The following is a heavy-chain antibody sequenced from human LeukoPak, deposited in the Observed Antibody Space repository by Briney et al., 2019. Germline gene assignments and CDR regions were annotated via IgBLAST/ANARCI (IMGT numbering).Heavy chain of an antibody. D-gene: IGHD1-26*01. V-gene: IGHV1-18*01. CDR3: ARGGTYYPCIDY. Sequence: GASVMVSCKASGYTFTTSYINWVRQAPGQGLEWMGWVSAYNGKTSYAQKFQGRVTMTTDSSTNTAYMDLTSLRSDDTAVYYCARGGTYYPCIDYWGQGTQVTVSS. J-gene: IGHJ4*02. CDR2: VSAYNGKT. CDR1: GYTFTTSY.